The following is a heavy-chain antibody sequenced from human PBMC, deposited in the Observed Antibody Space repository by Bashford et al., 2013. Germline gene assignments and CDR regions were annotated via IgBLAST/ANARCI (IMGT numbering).Heavy chain of an antibody. CDR1: GYTFTNYA. J-gene: IGHJ3*02. V-gene: IGHV1-3*04. CDR2: STLAMVT. CDR3: ASGYYPSHDAFDI. D-gene: IGHD3-3*01. Sequence: ASVKVSCKASGYTFTNYAIHWVRQAPDKGLSGWDGSTLAMVTQNTSQKFRGRVTITADESTSTAYMELSSLRSEDTAVYYCASGYYPSHDAFDIWGQGTMVTVSS.